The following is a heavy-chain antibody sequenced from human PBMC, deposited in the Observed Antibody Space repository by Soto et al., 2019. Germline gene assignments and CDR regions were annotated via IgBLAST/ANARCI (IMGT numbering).Heavy chain of an antibody. V-gene: IGHV1-24*01. CDR1: GYTLTELS. CDR3: ATGGNYYDSSGYYQRSRGFDY. J-gene: IGHJ4*02. Sequence: ASVKVSCKVSGYTLTELSMHWVRQAPGKGLEWMGGFDPEDGETIYAQKFQGRVTMTEDTSTDTAYMELSSLRSEDTAVYYCATGGNYYDSSGYYQRSRGFDYWGQGTLVTV. CDR2: FDPEDGET. D-gene: IGHD3-22*01.